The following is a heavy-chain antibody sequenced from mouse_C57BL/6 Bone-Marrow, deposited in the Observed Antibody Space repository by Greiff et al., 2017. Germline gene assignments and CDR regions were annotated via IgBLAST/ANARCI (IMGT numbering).Heavy chain of an antibody. D-gene: IGHD1-1*01. CDR2: IYPGSGST. Sequence: VQLQQPGAELVKPGASVKMSCKASGYTFTSYWITWVKQRPGQGLEWIGDIYPGSGSTNYNEKFKSKATLTVDTSSSTAYMQLSSLTSEDSAVYYCAKFTTVVAGDFDVWGTGTTVTVSS. J-gene: IGHJ1*03. CDR3: AKFTTVVAGDFDV. CDR1: GYTFTSYW. V-gene: IGHV1-55*01.